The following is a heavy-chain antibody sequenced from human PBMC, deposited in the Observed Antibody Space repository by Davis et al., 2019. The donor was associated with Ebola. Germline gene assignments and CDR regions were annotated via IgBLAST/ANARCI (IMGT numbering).Heavy chain of an antibody. CDR3: ARQVSTYWYFDL. CDR2: IFPGDSDT. V-gene: IGHV5-51*01. Sequence: GASLKISCTGSGYSFTSYWIVWLRQMPGKGLECMGIIFPGDSDTRYSPSFQGQGTNSADKSIRTAYLQWSSLQASDTAMYYCARQVSTYWYFDLWGRGTLVTVSS. CDR1: GYSFTSYW. D-gene: IGHD5/OR15-5a*01. J-gene: IGHJ2*01.